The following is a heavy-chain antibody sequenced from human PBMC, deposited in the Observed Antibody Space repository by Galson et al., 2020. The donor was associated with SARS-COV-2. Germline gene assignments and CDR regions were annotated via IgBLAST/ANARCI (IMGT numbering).Heavy chain of an antibody. D-gene: IGHD5-12*01. CDR3: ARDQDGYNDV. CDR1: GFTFRTYW. J-gene: IGHJ4*02. Sequence: GESLKISCAASGFTFRTYWMSWVRQAPGRGLEWVANIKQDGSDRYYVDSVKGRFTISTDNAKNSVHLQMNSLRAEDTAVYFCARDQDGYNDVWGQGTLVTVSS. V-gene: IGHV3-7*01. CDR2: IKQDGSDR.